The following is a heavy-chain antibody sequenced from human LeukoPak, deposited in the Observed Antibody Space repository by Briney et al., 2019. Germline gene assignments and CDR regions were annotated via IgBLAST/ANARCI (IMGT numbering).Heavy chain of an antibody. V-gene: IGHV1-8*01. D-gene: IGHD1-7*01. J-gene: IGHJ5*02. CDR2: MNPNSGNT. CDR1: GYTFTRYD. Sequence: ASVKVSCKASGYTFTRYDINWVRQATGQGLEWMGWMNPNSGNTGYAQKFQGRVTMTRNTSISTAYMELSSLRSEDTAVYYCARGSPGITGTRRGDNWFDPWGQGTLVTVSS. CDR3: ARGSPGITGTRRGDNWFDP.